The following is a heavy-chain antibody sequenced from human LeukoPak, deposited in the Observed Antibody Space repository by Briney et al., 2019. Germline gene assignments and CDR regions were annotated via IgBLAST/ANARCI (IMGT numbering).Heavy chain of an antibody. D-gene: IGHD3-3*01. J-gene: IGHJ5*02. V-gene: IGHV3-9*01. Sequence: GGSLRLSCAASGFTFDDYAMHWVRQAPGKGLEWVSGISWSSGSIGYADSVKGRFTISRDNAKNSLYLQMNSLRAEDTALYYCAKDSGDDFWSGYNNWFDPWGQGTLVTVSS. CDR1: GFTFDDYA. CDR2: ISWSSGSI. CDR3: AKDSGDDFWSGYNNWFDP.